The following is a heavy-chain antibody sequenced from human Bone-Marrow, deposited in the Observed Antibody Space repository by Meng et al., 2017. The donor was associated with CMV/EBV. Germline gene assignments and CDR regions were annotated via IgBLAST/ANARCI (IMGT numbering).Heavy chain of an antibody. Sequence: ASVNVSCKASGYTFTSYDINWVRQATGQGLEWMGWMNPNSGNTGYAQKFQGRVTITRNTSISTAYMELSSLRSEDTAVYYCARGTMIVVVIANYYALDVWGQGTTVTVSS. J-gene: IGHJ6*02. CDR2: MNPNSGNT. D-gene: IGHD3-22*01. CDR3: ARGTMIVVVIANYYALDV. V-gene: IGHV1-8*03. CDR1: GYTFTSYD.